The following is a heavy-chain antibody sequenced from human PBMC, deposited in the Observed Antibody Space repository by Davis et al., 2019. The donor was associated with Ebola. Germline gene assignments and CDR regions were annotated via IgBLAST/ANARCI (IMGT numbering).Heavy chain of an antibody. CDR2: ISHDGTAQ. D-gene: IGHD3-9*01. Sequence: PGGSLRLSCAASGFSFRGHAMHWVRRAPDKGLEWMAAISHDGTAQHYADSLKGRINISRDNAKNTLYLEVSSLRPEDTAVYYCARVYFGSTGYYLGLDYWGQGTLVTVSS. CDR1: GFSFRGHA. J-gene: IGHJ4*02. CDR3: ARVYFGSTGYYLGLDY. V-gene: IGHV3-30*04.